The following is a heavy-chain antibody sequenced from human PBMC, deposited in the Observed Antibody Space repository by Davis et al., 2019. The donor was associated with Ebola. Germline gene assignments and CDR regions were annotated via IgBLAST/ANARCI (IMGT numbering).Heavy chain of an antibody. CDR2: VSYDGSNK. Sequence: PGGSLRLSCGVSGLTFSYSAVHWVRQAPGKGLEWVAVVSYDGSNKSYGDSVKGRFTISRDESDTVYLQMNSLRRDDTAVYYCATSHGSAAGSGWSPGANWGPGTLVSVS. CDR1: GLTFSYSA. V-gene: IGHV3-30-3*01. J-gene: IGHJ4*02. D-gene: IGHD6-19*01. CDR3: ATSHGSAAGSGWSPGAN.